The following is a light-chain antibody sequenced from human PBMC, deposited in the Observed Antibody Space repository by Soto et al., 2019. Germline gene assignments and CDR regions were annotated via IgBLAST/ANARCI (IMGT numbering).Light chain of an antibody. Sequence: EIVMTQSPATLSVSPGERATLSCRASQSVGSNLAWYQRRPVQSPRLLIYGASTRATGVPARFSGSGSGTTFTLTISSLQSEDFGIFFCQQYNNWPPDRTFGQGTKVEIK. CDR1: QSVGSN. CDR3: QQYNNWPPDRT. V-gene: IGKV3-15*01. CDR2: GAS. J-gene: IGKJ1*01.